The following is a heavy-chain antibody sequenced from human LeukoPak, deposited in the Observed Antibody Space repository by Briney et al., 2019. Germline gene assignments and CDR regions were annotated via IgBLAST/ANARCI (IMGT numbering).Heavy chain of an antibody. Sequence: SETLSLTCTVSGGSISSGSYYWSWIRQPAGKGLEWIGRLYTSGSTNYNPSLKSRVTISVDTSKNQFSLKLSSVTAADTAVYYCASCSSTSCSPYYYYYGMDVWGQGTTVTVSS. J-gene: IGHJ6*02. CDR3: ASCSSTSCSPYYYYYGMDV. V-gene: IGHV4-61*02. CDR1: GGSISSGSYY. CDR2: LYTSGST. D-gene: IGHD2-2*01.